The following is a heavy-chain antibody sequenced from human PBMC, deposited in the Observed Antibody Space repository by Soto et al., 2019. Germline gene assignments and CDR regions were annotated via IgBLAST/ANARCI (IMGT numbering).Heavy chain of an antibody. CDR3: AKRAWGTYYFDY. CDR2: ISGSGDST. Sequence: EVQLLESGGGLVQPGGSLRLSCAASGFTFSSYAMSWVRQAPGKGLEWVSAISGSGDSTFYADSVKGRFTISRDNSKNTLYLQMNSLRAEDTAVFYCAKRAWGTYYFDYWGQGTLVTVSS. CDR1: GFTFSSYA. D-gene: IGHD3-16*01. J-gene: IGHJ4*02. V-gene: IGHV3-23*01.